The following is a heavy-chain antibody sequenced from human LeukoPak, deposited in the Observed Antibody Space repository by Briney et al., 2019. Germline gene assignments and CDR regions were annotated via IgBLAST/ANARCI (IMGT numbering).Heavy chain of an antibody. J-gene: IGHJ4*02. Sequence: GGSLRLSCAASGFTFSSYEMNWVRQAPGKGLEWVSYISSGGSTIYYADSVKGRFTISRDNAKNSLYLQVNSLRADDTAVYFCARDLRRLQFTPEGADYWGQGTLVTVSS. CDR2: ISSGGSTI. V-gene: IGHV3-48*03. CDR1: GFTFSSYE. CDR3: ARDLRRLQFTPEGADY. D-gene: IGHD4-11*01.